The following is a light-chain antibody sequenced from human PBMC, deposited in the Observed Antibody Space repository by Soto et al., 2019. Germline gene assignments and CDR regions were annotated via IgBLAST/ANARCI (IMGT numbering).Light chain of an antibody. Sequence: QSVLTQPASVSGSPGQSITISCTGTSSDVGGYDYVSWYQQHPGKAPKLMIYEVSNRPSGVSDRFSGSKSGNTASLTISGXXXXXXXXXXCTSFTSSSPLWVFGGGTKLTVL. CDR1: SSDVGGYDY. CDR2: EVS. V-gene: IGLV2-14*01. CDR3: TSFTSSSPLWV. J-gene: IGLJ3*02.